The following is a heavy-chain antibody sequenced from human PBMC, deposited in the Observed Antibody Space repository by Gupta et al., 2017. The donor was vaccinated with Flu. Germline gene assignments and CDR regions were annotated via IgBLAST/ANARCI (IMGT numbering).Heavy chain of an antibody. CDR2: IYWDDDK. Sequence: QITLKESGPTLVKPTATLTLPCSFSGFSLTTTGVGVAWIRQPPGKAPEWLALIYWDDDKRYSPSLNSRLTITKDTSTNQVVLTMSTMDPMDTATYHCAHSEVRKFHFVSWGQGALVTVSS. CDR1: GFSLTTTGVG. V-gene: IGHV2-5*02. D-gene: IGHD3-10*01. J-gene: IGHJ4*02. CDR3: AHSEVRKFHFVS.